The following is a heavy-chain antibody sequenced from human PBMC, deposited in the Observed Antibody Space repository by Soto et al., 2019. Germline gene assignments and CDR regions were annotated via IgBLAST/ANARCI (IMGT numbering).Heavy chain of an antibody. Sequence: PGGSLRLSCAASGFTFSSYWMSWVRQAPGKGLEWVANIKQDGSEKYYVDSVKGRFTISRDNAKNSLYLQMNSLRAEDTAVYYCARADGDYDVDYFDYWGQGTLVTVSS. CDR3: ARADGDYDVDYFDY. J-gene: IGHJ4*02. D-gene: IGHD4-17*01. CDR1: GFTFSSYW. V-gene: IGHV3-7*04. CDR2: IKQDGSEK.